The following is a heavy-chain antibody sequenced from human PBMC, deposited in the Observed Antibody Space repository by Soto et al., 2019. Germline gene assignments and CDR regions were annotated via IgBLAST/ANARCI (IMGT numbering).Heavy chain of an antibody. V-gene: IGHV1-69*13. J-gene: IGHJ6*02. CDR2: IIPIFGTA. Sequence: ASVKVSCKASGGTFSSYAISWVRQAPGQGLEWMGGIIPIFGTANYAQKFQGRVTITADESTSTAYMELSSLRSEDTAVYYCYSVAAQTDYYYYGMDVWGQGTTVTVSS. CDR3: YSVAAQTDYYYYGMDV. D-gene: IGHD6-19*01. CDR1: GGTFSSYA.